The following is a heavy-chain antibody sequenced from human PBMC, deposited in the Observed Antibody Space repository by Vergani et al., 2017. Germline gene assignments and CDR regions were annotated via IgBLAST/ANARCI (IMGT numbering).Heavy chain of an antibody. J-gene: IGHJ4*02. CDR2: IIPIFGTA. CDR3: ARSEAGYCSGGSCYSFDY. D-gene: IGHD2-15*01. CDR1: GFTFSSYA. V-gene: IGHV1-69*01. Sequence: QVQLVESGGGVVQPGRSLRLSCAASGFTFSSYAISWVRQAPGQGLEWMGGIIPIFGTANYAQKFQGRVTITADESTSTAYMELSSLRSEDTAVYYCARSEAGYCSGGSCYSFDYWGQGTLVTVSS.